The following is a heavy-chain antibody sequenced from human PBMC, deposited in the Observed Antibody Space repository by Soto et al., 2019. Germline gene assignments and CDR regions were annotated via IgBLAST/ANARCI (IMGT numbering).Heavy chain of an antibody. V-gene: IGHV1-69*13. Sequence: SVKVSCKASGGTFSSYAISWVRQAPGQGLEWLGGIIPIFGTANYAQKFQGRVTITADESTSTAYMELSSLRSEDTAVYYCARGQWGGSGWYIGYGMDVWGQGTTVTVSS. D-gene: IGHD6-19*01. J-gene: IGHJ6*02. CDR2: IIPIFGTA. CDR1: GGTFSSYA. CDR3: ARGQWGGSGWYIGYGMDV.